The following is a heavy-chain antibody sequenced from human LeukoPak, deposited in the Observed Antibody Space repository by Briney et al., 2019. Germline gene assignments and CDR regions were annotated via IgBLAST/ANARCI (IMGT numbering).Heavy chain of an antibody. D-gene: IGHD3-3*01. CDR1: GFTFSSYA. Sequence: GGSLRLSCAASGFTFSSYAMSWVRQAPGKGLEWVSAISGSGGSTYYADSVKGRFTISRDNSKNTLYLQMNSLRAEDTAVYYCAKGLLRSYYDFWSGYQSAFDIWGQGTMVTVSS. CDR3: AKGLLRSYYDFWSGYQSAFDI. J-gene: IGHJ3*02. CDR2: ISGSGGST. V-gene: IGHV3-23*01.